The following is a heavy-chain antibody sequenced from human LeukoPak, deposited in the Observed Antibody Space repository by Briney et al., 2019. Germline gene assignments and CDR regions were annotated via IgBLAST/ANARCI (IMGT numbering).Heavy chain of an antibody. CDR2: IAYDGSRA. D-gene: IGHD1-14*01. Sequence: GRSLRLSCAGCGFTFRRYGMHWFRQTPGKGLEWVAVIAYDGSRAFYADSVKGRFNISRDNSKNTMSVQMDDLRAEDTAVYYCTRYNNDHFDYWGQGTLVTVSS. CDR3: TRYNNDHFDY. V-gene: IGHV3-33*08. CDR1: GFTFRRYG. J-gene: IGHJ4*02.